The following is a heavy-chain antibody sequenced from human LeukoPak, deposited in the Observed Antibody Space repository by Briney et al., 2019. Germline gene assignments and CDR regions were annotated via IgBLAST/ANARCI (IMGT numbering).Heavy chain of an antibody. Sequence: SSETLSLTCTVSGGSISSSSYYWGWIRQPPGKGLEWIGSIYYSGSTYYNPSLKSRVTISVDTSKNQFSLKLSSVTAADTAVYYCARGAFVDDSSGYSIFDYWGQGTLVTVSS. CDR2: IYYSGST. V-gene: IGHV4-39*07. CDR3: ARGAFVDDSSGYSIFDY. CDR1: GGSISSSSYY. J-gene: IGHJ4*02. D-gene: IGHD3-22*01.